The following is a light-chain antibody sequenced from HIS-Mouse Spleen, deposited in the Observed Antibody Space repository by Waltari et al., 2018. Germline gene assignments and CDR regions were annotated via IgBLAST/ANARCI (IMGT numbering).Light chain of an antibody. V-gene: IGLV2-23*01. CDR1: SSDVGSYNL. CDR3: CSYAGIPWV. J-gene: IGLJ3*02. Sequence: QSALTQPASVSGSPGQSITISCTGTSSDVGSYNLLSWYQQHPGKAPKLMIYEGSKRPSGVSNRFSGSKSGNTASLTISGLQAEDEADYYCCSYAGIPWVFGGGTKLTVL. CDR2: EGS.